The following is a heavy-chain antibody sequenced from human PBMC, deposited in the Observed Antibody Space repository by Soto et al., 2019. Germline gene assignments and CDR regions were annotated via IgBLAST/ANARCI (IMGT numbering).Heavy chain of an antibody. CDR2: MNPNSGNT. CDR1: GYTFTSYD. V-gene: IGHV1-8*01. D-gene: IGHD2-15*01. Sequence: QVQLVQSGAEVKKPGASVKVSCKASGYTFTSYDINWVRQATGQGLEWMGWMNPNSGNTGYAQKFQGRVTMTRNTSIRTAYMELSSLRSEDTAVYYCARGGCSGGSCFTHYYYYYMDVWGKGTTVTVSS. CDR3: ARGGCSGGSCFTHYYYYYMDV. J-gene: IGHJ6*03.